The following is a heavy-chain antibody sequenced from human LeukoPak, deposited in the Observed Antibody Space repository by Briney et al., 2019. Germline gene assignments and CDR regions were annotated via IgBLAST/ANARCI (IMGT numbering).Heavy chain of an antibody. D-gene: IGHD6-13*01. J-gene: IGHJ4*02. Sequence: SGTLSLTCAVSGGSISSSNWWSWVRQPPGKGLEWIGEIYHSGSTNYNPSLKSRVTISVDKSKNQFSLKLSSVTAADTAVYYCARAPIAGDYYFDYWSQGTLVTVSS. CDR1: GGSISSSNW. CDR3: ARAPIAGDYYFDY. CDR2: IYHSGST. V-gene: IGHV4-4*02.